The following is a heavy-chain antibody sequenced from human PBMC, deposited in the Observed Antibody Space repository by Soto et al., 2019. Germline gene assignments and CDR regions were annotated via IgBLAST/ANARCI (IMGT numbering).Heavy chain of an antibody. J-gene: IGHJ4*02. V-gene: IGHV4-30-4*01. D-gene: IGHD5-18*01. CDR2: TYYSGST. CDR3: ARVDTAMVYFDY. CDR1: GGSISSGDYY. Sequence: PSETLSLTCTVSGGSISSGDYYWSWIRQPPGKGLEWIGYTYYSGSTYYNPSLKSRVTISVDTSKNQFSLKLSSVTAADTAVYYCARVDTAMVYFDYWGQGTLVTVSS.